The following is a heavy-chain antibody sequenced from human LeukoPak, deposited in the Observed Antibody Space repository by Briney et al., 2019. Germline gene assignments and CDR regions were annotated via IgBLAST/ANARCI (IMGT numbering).Heavy chain of an antibody. CDR2: INHSGST. Sequence: SETLSLTCAVYGGSFSGYYWSWIRQPSGKGLEWIGEINHSGSTNYNPSLKSRVTISVDTSKNQFSLKLSSVTAADTAVYYCARGLTAVALYFDYWGQGTLVTVSS. V-gene: IGHV4-34*01. CDR1: GGSFSGYY. CDR3: ARGLTAVALYFDY. D-gene: IGHD6-19*01. J-gene: IGHJ4*02.